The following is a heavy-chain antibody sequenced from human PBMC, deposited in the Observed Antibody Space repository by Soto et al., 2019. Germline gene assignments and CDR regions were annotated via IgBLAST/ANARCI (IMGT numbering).Heavy chain of an antibody. CDR2: ISYDGSST. CDR3: MRDKGWLGASDI. Sequence: QVQLVESGGGVVQPGRSLRLSCAASGFTFSSYGMHWVRQAPGKGLEWVAVISYDGSSTYYVDSVKGRFTVSRDNSKNTLYLQMNSLRAEDTAVYYCMRDKGWLGASDIWGQGTMVTVSA. D-gene: IGHD3-9*01. CDR1: GFTFSSYG. J-gene: IGHJ3*02. V-gene: IGHV3-30*03.